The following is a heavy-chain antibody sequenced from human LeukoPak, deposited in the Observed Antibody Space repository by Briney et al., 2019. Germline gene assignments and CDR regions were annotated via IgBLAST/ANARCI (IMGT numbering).Heavy chain of an antibody. CDR3: ARVYNVAFDV. J-gene: IGHJ3*01. Sequence: GGSLRLSCAASGFTFSSYAMSWVRQAPGKGLEWVSAISGSGGSTYYADSVKGRFTVSRDNAKNSLYLQMNSLTAEDTALYYCARVYNVAFDVWGQGTMVTVSS. V-gene: IGHV3-23*01. CDR2: ISGSGGST. D-gene: IGHD3-10*01. CDR1: GFTFSSYA.